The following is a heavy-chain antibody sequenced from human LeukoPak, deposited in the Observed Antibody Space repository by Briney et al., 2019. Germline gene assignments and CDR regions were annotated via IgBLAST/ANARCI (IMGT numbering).Heavy chain of an antibody. Sequence: ASETLSLTCTVSGGSMSSYYWSFIRQSAGTGLEWLGRIHTSGTTWYNPSLKSRVTLSVDASKNQFSLGLTSVTAADTAVYYCARGAMATTPFFDYWGQGTLVTVSS. CDR3: ARGAMATTPFFDY. CDR2: IHTSGTT. J-gene: IGHJ4*02. D-gene: IGHD5-24*01. V-gene: IGHV4-4*07. CDR1: GGSMSSYY.